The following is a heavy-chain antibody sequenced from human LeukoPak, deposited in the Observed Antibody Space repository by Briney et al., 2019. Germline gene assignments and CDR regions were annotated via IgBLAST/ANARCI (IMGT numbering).Heavy chain of an antibody. D-gene: IGHD2-2*01. J-gene: IGHJ6*03. CDR2: IYYSGST. Sequence: SETLSLTCAVYGGSFSGYYRSWIRQPPGKGLEWIGYIYYSGSTNYNPSLKSRVTISVDTSKNQFSLKLSSVTAADTAVYYCARTTEGYCRSTSYSWCYYYYMDVWGKGTTVTVSS. CDR3: ARTTEGYCRSTSYSWCYYYYMDV. V-gene: IGHV4-59*01. CDR1: GGSFSGYY.